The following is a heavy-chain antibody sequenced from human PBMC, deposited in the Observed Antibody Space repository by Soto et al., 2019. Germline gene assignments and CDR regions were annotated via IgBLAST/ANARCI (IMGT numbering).Heavy chain of an antibody. J-gene: IGHJ4*02. CDR2: IYHSGST. Sequence: ASETLSLPCAVSGGSISSDGYFWCWIRHPQEKGLEWIGYIYHSGSTYYNPSLKSRVTISVDRSKNQFSLKLSSVTAADTAVYYCARYCCSTSRYARKAFVYSGQGTLVTVSS. CDR3: ARYCCSTSRYARKAFVY. D-gene: IGHD2-2*01. V-gene: IGHV4-30-2*01. CDR1: GGSISSDGYF.